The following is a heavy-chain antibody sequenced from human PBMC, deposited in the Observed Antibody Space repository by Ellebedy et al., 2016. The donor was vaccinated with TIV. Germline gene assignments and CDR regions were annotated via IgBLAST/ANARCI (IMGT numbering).Heavy chain of an antibody. CDR3: AKDNQWLGVQLRRYNFFDS. D-gene: IGHD3-10*01. CDR1: GFTFSNYA. CDR2: ISGNGHII. V-gene: IGHV3-23*01. J-gene: IGHJ5*01. Sequence: GESLKISCAASGFTFSNYAMTWVRQAPGKGLEWVSTISGNGHIIYYADSVRGRFTISRDNSKSTLYLEMDSLRSNDTALYYCAKDNQWLGVQLRRYNFFDSWGHGILVTVSS.